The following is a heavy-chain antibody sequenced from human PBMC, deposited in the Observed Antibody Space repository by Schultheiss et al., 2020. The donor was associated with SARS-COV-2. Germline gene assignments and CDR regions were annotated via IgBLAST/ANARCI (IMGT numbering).Heavy chain of an antibody. CDR3: ASLLEVRGVIIKGYRY. D-gene: IGHD3-10*01. CDR1: GGSISSYY. J-gene: IGHJ4*02. CDR2: IYTSGST. V-gene: IGHV4-4*07. Sequence: SETLSLTCTVSGGSISSYYWSWIRQPAGKGLEWIGRIYTSGSTNYNPSLKSRVTMSVDTSKNQFSLKLSSVTAADTAVYYCASLLEVRGVIIKGYRYWGQGTLVTVSS.